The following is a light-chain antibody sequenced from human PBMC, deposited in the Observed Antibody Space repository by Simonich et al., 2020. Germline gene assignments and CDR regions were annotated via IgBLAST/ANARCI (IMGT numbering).Light chain of an antibody. J-gene: IGLJ3*02. V-gene: IGLV2-14*03. CDR2: DVS. CDR3: SSYTSSTWGV. Sequence: QSALTQPASVSGSPGQSITISCTGTSSDVGGYNYVSWYHQHPGKAPKLMIYDVSNRPSGVSNRFSGSKSGNTASLTISGLQAEDEADYYCSSYTSSTWGVFGGGTKLTVL. CDR1: SSDVGGYNY.